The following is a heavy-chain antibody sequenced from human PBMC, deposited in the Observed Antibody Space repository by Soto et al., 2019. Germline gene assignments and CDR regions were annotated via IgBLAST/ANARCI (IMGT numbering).Heavy chain of an antibody. V-gene: IGHV3-21*01. J-gene: IGHJ4*02. CDR1: GFTFSSYS. CDR2: ISSSSSYI. D-gene: IGHD3-22*01. Sequence: GGSLRLSCAASGFTFSSYSMNWVRQAPGKGLEWVSSISSSSSYIYYADSVKGRFTISRDNAKNSLYLQMNSLRAEDTAVYYCAREVYYYDSSGPNADPYFDYWGQGTLVTVSS. CDR3: AREVYYYDSSGPNADPYFDY.